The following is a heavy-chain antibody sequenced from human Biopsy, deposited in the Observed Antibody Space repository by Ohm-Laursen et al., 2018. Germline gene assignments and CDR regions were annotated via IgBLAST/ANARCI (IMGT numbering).Heavy chain of an antibody. CDR3: ARGEGSSWFDP. J-gene: IGHJ5*02. CDR2: IIPIPNVA. Sequence: SVKVSCKASGDSFTSYAIGWVRQAPGQGLEWMGGIIPIPNVATCAQKFQGRITITADESTSTAYMELSSLTSDDTAVYFCARGEGSSWFDPWGHGTLATVSS. V-gene: IGHV1-69*10. D-gene: IGHD1-26*01. CDR1: GDSFTSYA.